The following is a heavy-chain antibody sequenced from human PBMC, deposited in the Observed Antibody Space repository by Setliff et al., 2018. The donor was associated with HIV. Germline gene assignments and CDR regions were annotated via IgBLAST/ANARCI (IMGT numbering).Heavy chain of an antibody. D-gene: IGHD3-22*01. J-gene: IGHJ4*02. CDR3: ARDRSSTGDYNEEHLFEY. CDR1: GYTFNDYG. CDR2: ISGHNGYT. V-gene: IGHV1-18*01. Sequence: ASVKVSCKASGYTFNDYGISWVRQAPGHGLEWMGWISGHNGYTNYAQKVQDGVTMTTDTSTSTAYMELRGLRSDDTAVYYCARDRSSTGDYNEEHLFEYWGRGTLVTVSS.